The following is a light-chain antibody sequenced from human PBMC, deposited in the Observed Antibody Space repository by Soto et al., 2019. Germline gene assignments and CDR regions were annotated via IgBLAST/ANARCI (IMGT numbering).Light chain of an antibody. CDR2: GNF. CDR1: SANMGAGYA. J-gene: IGLJ2*01. Sequence: QSVLTQPPSVSGAPGQRVTISCTGSSANMGAGYAVYWYQQLPGTAPKLLIYGNFIRPSGVPDRFSGSKSVTSASLAITGLQTEDEADYYCQSYDRSLSAVVFGGGTKVTVL. V-gene: IGLV1-40*01. CDR3: QSYDRSLSAVV.